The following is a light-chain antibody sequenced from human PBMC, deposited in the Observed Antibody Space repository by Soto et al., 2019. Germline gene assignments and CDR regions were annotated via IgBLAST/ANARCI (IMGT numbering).Light chain of an antibody. J-gene: IGKJ1*01. CDR2: WAS. CDR3: QQYYSTPWT. V-gene: IGKV4-1*01. CDR1: QSVLYSSNNKNY. Sequence: DLVMTQSPDSLAVSLGERATINCKSSQSVLYSSNNKNYLAWYQQKPGQPPKLLIYWASTRESGVPDRCSGSGSGADFTLTISSLQAEDVAVYYCQQYYSTPWTFGQGTKVEIK.